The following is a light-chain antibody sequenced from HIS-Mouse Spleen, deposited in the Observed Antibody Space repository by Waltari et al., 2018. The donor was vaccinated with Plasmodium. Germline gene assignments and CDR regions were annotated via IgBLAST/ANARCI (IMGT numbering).Light chain of an antibody. CDR1: SSDVGRYNI. CDR2: EGS. CDR3: CSYAGSRMV. V-gene: IGLV2-23*01. Sequence: QSALTQPASVSGSPGQSITISCTGTSSDVGRYNIFSWYQQHPGKAPKLMIYEGSKRPSGVSNRFSGSKSGNTASLTISGLQAEDEADYYCCSYAGSRMVFGGGTKLTVL. J-gene: IGLJ2*01.